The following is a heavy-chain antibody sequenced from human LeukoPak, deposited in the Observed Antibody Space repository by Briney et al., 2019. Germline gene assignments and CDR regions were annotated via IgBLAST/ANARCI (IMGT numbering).Heavy chain of an antibody. Sequence: PGGSLRLSCAASGFSISSYALHWVRQAPGKGLQYVSGISNGGSIDYANSVKGRFTISRDNSKNTLYLQMGSLRPEDMAVYYCARDFGYGSGFDYWGQGILVTVSS. CDR2: ISNGGSI. J-gene: IGHJ4*02. D-gene: IGHD5-18*01. CDR1: GFSISSYA. V-gene: IGHV3-64*01. CDR3: ARDFGYGSGFDY.